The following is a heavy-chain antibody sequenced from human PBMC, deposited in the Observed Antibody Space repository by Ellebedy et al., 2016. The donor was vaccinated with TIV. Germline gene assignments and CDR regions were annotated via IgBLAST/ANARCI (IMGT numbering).Heavy chain of an antibody. J-gene: IGHJ6*02. D-gene: IGHD4-17*01. CDR1: GFTFSSYG. V-gene: IGHV3-33*01. CDR3: ARARGTVTRFSYYYGMDV. CDR2: IWYDGSNK. Sequence: GGSLRLSXAASGFTFSSYGMHWVRQAPGKGLEWVAVIWYDGSNKYYADSVKGRFTISRDNSKNTLYLQMNSLRAEDMAVYYCARARGTVTRFSYYYGMDVWGQGTTVTVSS.